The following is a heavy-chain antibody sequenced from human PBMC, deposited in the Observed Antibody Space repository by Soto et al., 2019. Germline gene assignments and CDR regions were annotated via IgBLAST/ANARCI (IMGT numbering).Heavy chain of an antibody. J-gene: IGHJ4*02. Sequence: QVQLVQSGAEVKKPGASVKVSCKASGYTFNSYGISWVRQAPGQGLEWMGWISAYNGNKKYARKLQGSVTMTTDTSTSTAYMDLRSLRSDDTAVYSCARDSPPVDYWGQGTLVTVSS. CDR2: ISAYNGNK. V-gene: IGHV1-18*01. CDR1: GYTFNSYG. CDR3: ARDSPPVDY.